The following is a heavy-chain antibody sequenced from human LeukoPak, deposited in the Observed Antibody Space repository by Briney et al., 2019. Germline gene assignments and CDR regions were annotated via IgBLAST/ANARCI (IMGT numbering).Heavy chain of an antibody. V-gene: IGHV1-18*01. CDR1: GYTFTSYG. Sequence: ASVKVSCKASGYTFTSYGLSWVRQAPGQGLEWMGWISTYTGNTNYAQNLQGRVTMTTDTSTSTAYMELRSLRSDDTAVYYCARERNHWFDPWGQGTLVTVSS. CDR3: ARERNHWFDP. CDR2: ISTYTGNT. J-gene: IGHJ5*02.